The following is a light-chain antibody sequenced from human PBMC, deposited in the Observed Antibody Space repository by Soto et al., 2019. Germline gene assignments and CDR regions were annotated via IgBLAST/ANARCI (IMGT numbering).Light chain of an antibody. Sequence: QSALTQPASVSGSPGESITISCTGTGSDVGDYDYVSWYQHHPGKAPKLMIYEVSNRPSGVSNRFSGSESGNTASLTISGLQAEDEADYFCSSYTSSQAYVFGTETKVTVL. CDR1: GSDVGDYDY. J-gene: IGLJ1*01. CDR3: SSYTSSQAYV. V-gene: IGLV2-14*01. CDR2: EVS.